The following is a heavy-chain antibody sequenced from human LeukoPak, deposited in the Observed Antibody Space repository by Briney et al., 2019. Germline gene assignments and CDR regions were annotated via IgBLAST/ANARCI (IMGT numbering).Heavy chain of an antibody. CDR2: INPNSGDT. CDR1: GYTFIGYY. Sequence: ASVKVSCKASGYTFIGYYIHWMRQAPGQGLEWMGWINPNSGDTNYAQKFQGRVTKTRDTSVSTAYMELSSLTSDDTAVYYCARGRIVEGPDYWGQGTLVTVSS. V-gene: IGHV1-2*02. CDR3: ARGRIVEGPDY. J-gene: IGHJ4*02. D-gene: IGHD1-26*01.